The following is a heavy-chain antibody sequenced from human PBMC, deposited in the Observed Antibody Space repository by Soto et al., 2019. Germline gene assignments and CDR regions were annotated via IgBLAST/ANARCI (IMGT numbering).Heavy chain of an antibody. D-gene: IGHD2-2*02. Sequence: GASVKGSCKASGYTFTGYYMHWVRQAPGQGLEWMGWINPNSGGTNYAQKFQGRVTMTRDTSISTAYMELSRLRSDDTAVYYCARVRIVVAPAAIRDYYYYGMDVCGQGTTVPVYS. CDR2: INPNSGGT. J-gene: IGHJ6*02. CDR1: GYTFTGYY. V-gene: IGHV1-2*02. CDR3: ARVRIVVAPAAIRDYYYYGMDV.